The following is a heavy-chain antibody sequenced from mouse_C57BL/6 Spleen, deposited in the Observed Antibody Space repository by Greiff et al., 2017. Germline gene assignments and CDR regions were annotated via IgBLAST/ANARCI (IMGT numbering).Heavy chain of an antibody. V-gene: IGHV1-55*01. CDR1: GYTFTSYW. CDR3: AVFNESRRYFDV. Sequence: QVQLQQPGAELVKPGASVKLSCKASGYTFTSYWITWVKQRPGQGLEWIGDIYPGSGSTNYNEKFKSKATLTVDTSSSTAYMQLSSLTSEDSAVYFCAVFNESRRYFDVWGTGTTVTVSS. CDR2: IYPGSGST. J-gene: IGHJ1*03. D-gene: IGHD1-1*01.